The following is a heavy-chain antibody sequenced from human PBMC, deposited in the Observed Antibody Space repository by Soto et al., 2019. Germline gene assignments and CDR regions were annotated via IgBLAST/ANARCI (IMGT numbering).Heavy chain of an antibody. V-gene: IGHV1-46*01. Sequence: GASVKVSCKASGYTFTSYYMHWVRQAPGQGLEWMGIINPSGGSTSYAQKFQGRVTMTRDTSTSTVYMELSSLRSEDTAVYYCATHYDILTGYYKSASYTIDYWGQGTLVTVSS. CDR2: INPSGGST. J-gene: IGHJ4*02. D-gene: IGHD3-9*01. CDR1: GYTFTSYY. CDR3: ATHYDILTGYYKSASYTIDY.